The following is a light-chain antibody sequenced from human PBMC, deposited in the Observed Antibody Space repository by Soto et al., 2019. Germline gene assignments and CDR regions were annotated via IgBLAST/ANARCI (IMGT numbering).Light chain of an antibody. CDR2: KIS. Sequence: DSVMTPTPLCSPVTLGQTASISCRSSQRLAHSDGNTYLSWLQQSTGQPPRILIYKISNRFSGVPESFSGRWAGTDFTRNSSRVEDEDVRIYDCMQATQSYTFGGGTKVEI. CDR3: MQATQSYT. CDR1: QRLAHSDGNTY. J-gene: IGKJ4*01. V-gene: IGKV2-24*01.